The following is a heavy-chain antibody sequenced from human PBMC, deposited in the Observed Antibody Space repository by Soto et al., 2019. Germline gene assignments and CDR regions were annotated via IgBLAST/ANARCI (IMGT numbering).Heavy chain of an antibody. J-gene: IGHJ5*02. Sequence: GGSLRLSCAASGFTVSSTYMTWVRQPPGKGLECVSVIYTAGGTNYADSVKGRFIISRDNSKNTLYLQMNSLRAEDTAVYYCARALPVAKGGFDPWGQGTLVTVS. CDR1: GFTVSSTY. D-gene: IGHD2-2*01. CDR3: ARALPVAKGGFDP. V-gene: IGHV3-53*01. CDR2: IYTAGGT.